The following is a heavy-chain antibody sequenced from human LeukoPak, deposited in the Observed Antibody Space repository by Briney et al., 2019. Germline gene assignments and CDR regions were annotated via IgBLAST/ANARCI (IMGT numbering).Heavy chain of an antibody. D-gene: IGHD3-9*01. Sequence: GGSLRLSCAASGFTFSSYGMSWVRQAPRKGLEWVSAISGSGGSTYYADSVKGRFTISRDNSKNTLYLQMNSLRAEDTAVYYCAKEDYDILTGYYGGEDWGQGTLVTVSS. CDR1: GFTFSSYG. CDR3: AKEDYDILTGYYGGED. CDR2: ISGSGGST. J-gene: IGHJ4*02. V-gene: IGHV3-23*01.